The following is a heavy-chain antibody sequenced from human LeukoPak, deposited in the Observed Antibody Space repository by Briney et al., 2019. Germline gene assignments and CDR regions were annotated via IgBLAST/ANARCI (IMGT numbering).Heavy chain of an antibody. Sequence: GGSLRLSCAASGSTFNRFAMHWVRQAPGKGLEWVAVISYDGSDKYYADSVKGRFTISRDNSKNTLYLQMNSLRVEDTAVYYCARINDFWSGPTLDVWGQGTTVTVSS. J-gene: IGHJ6*02. CDR2: ISYDGSDK. D-gene: IGHD3-3*01. V-gene: IGHV3-30*03. CDR3: ARINDFWSGPTLDV. CDR1: GSTFNRFA.